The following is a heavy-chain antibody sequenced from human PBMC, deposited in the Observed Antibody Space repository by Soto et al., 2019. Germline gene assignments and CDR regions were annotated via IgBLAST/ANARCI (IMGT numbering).Heavy chain of an antibody. J-gene: IGHJ6*02. D-gene: IGHD2-21*01. V-gene: IGHV4-59*02. Sequence: SETLSLTCTVSGGSVSSYYWSWIRQPPGKGLEWIGYIYYSESTNYNPSLKSRVTISLDTSKNQFSLKLRSVTAADTAVYYCARARDFGAARYYYDLDVWGQGTTVTVSS. CDR2: IYYSEST. CDR1: GGSVSSYY. CDR3: ARARDFGAARYYYDLDV.